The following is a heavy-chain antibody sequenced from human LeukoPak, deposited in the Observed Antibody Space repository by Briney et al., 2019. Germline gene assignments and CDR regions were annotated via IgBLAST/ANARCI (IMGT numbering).Heavy chain of an antibody. CDR1: GFTFSDYY. Sequence: LRLSCAASGFTFSDYYMSWIRQAPGKGLEWIGSIYYSGSTYYNPSLKSRVTISVDTSKNQFSLKLSSVTAADTAVYYCARETAGGDYYYMDVWGKGTTVTVSS. V-gene: IGHV4-38-2*02. CDR2: IYYSGST. D-gene: IGHD6-13*01. CDR3: ARETAGGDYYYMDV. J-gene: IGHJ6*03.